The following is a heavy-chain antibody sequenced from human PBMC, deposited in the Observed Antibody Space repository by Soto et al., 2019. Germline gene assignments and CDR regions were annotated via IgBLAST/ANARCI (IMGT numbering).Heavy chain of an antibody. J-gene: IGHJ3*02. Sequence: QVQLVQSGAEVKKPGSSVKVSCKASGGTFSSYTISWVRQAPGQGLEWMGRIIPILGIANYAQKFQGRVTSTADKSTSTAYMELSSLRSEDTAVYYCAGGRGGSGEDIVVVLAAMWVDAFDIWGKGAMVTVYS. CDR1: GGTFSSYT. CDR3: AGGRGGSGEDIVVVLAAMWVDAFDI. V-gene: IGHV1-69*02. CDR2: IIPILGIA. D-gene: IGHD2-2*01.